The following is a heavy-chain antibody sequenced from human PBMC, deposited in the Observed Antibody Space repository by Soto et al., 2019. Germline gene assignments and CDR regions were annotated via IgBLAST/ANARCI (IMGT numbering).Heavy chain of an antibody. CDR1: GGSISSYY. D-gene: IGHD4-4*01. J-gene: IGHJ6*02. CDR3: ERGSTVTDYYYYGMDV. CDR2: IYYSGST. V-gene: IGHV4-59*01. Sequence: QVQLQESGPGLVKPSETLSLTCTVSGGSISSYYWSWIRQPPGKGLEWIGYIYYSGSTNYNPSLKSRVTISVDTSKNQFSLKLSSVTAADTAVYYCERGSTVTDYYYYGMDVWCQGTTVTVSS.